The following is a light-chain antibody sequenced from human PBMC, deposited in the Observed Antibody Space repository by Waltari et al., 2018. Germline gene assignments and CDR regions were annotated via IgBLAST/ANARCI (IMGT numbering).Light chain of an antibody. V-gene: IGLV3-25*03. CDR3: HSSDTSGADV. J-gene: IGLJ1*01. Sequence: SYALTQPSSVSVSPGQTATITCSGDALPNQFAYWYQKKPGHAPVLIIYKDSRGASGIPERFSGSTSGTTVTLTIIGVQEEDEADYYCHSSDTSGADVFGPGTKVIVL. CDR1: ALPNQF. CDR2: KDS.